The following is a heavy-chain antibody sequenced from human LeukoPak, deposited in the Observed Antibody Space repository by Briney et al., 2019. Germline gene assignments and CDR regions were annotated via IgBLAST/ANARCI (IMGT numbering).Heavy chain of an antibody. CDR2: ISSSSSYI. CDR1: GFTFSSYS. CDR3: ARDRYDSPWAFDI. J-gene: IGHJ3*02. Sequence: PGGSLRLSCAASGFTFSSYSMNWVRQAPGKGLEWVSSISSSSSYIYYADSVKGRFTISRDNAKNSLYLQMNSLRAEDTAVYYCARDRYDSPWAFDIWGQGTMVTVSS. D-gene: IGHD3-3*01. V-gene: IGHV3-21*01.